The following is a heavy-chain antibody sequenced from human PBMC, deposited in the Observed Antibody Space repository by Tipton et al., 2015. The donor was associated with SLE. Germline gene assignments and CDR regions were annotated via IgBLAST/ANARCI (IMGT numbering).Heavy chain of an antibody. V-gene: IGHV1-18*01. CDR3: GREGTGQWPRTAVDF. CDR2: INPYNGNT. Sequence: QVQLVQSGPEVKTPGASVKVSCKTSGYTFTSSSIAWVRQAPGQGLAWLGSINPYNGNTQYSQKFQGRFSLTTDLSSTTAYMELRVLTSDDTAVYFCGREGTGQWPRTAVDFWGRGTLVIVSS. D-gene: IGHD6-19*01. J-gene: IGHJ4*02. CDR1: GYTFTSSS.